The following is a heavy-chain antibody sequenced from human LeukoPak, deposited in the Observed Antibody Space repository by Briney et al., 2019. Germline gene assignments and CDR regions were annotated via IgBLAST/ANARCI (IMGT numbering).Heavy chain of an antibody. CDR1: GYTFTSYG. D-gene: IGHD2-2*01. CDR2: INAGNGNT. J-gene: IGHJ6*03. CDR3: ARDGCSSTSCEPRSYMDV. V-gene: IGHV1-3*03. Sequence: ASVKVSCKASGYTFTSYGISWVRQAPGQRLEWMGWINAGNGNTKYSQEFQGRVTITRDTSASTAYMELSSLRSEDMAVYYCARDGCSSTSCEPRSYMDVWGKGTTVTVSS.